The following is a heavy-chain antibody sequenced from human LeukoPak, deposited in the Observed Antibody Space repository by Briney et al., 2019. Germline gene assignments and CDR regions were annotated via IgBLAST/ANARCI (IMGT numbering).Heavy chain of an antibody. CDR3: ASLLGDILTGYYTDDAFDI. CDR2: INHSGST. CDR1: GGSFSGYY. D-gene: IGHD3-9*01. V-gene: IGHV4-34*01. J-gene: IGHJ3*02. Sequence: SGTLSLTCAVYGGSFSGYYWSWIRQPPGKGLEWIGEINHSGSTNYNPSLKSRVTISVDTSKNQFSLKLSSVAAADTAVYYCASLLGDILTGYYTDDAFDIWGQGTMVTVSS.